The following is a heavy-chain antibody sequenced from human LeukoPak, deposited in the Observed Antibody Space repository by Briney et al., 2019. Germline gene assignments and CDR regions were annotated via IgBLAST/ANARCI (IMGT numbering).Heavy chain of an antibody. V-gene: IGHV4-59*01. CDR3: ARGYDSSGYYLPYFDY. CDR2: MYYSGST. J-gene: IGHJ4*02. Sequence: KPSETLSLTCSVSGGPISSYYWSWIRQPPGKGLEWIGYMYYSGSTNYNPSLKSRVTISVDTSKNQFSLKLSSVTAADTAVYYCARGYDSSGYYLPYFDYWGQGTLVTVSS. D-gene: IGHD3-22*01. CDR1: GGPISSYY.